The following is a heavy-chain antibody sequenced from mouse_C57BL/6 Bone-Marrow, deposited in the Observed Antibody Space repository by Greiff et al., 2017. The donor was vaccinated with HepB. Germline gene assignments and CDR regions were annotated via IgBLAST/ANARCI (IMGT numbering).Heavy chain of an antibody. Sequence: EVKLMESEGGLVQPGSSMKLSCTASGFTFSDYYMAWVRQVPEKGLEWVANINYDGSSTYYLDSLKSRFIISRDNAKNILYLQMSSLKSEDTATYYCARDRHYGSRDWYFDVWGTGTTVTVSS. CDR3: ARDRHYGSRDWYFDV. V-gene: IGHV5-16*01. J-gene: IGHJ1*03. CDR1: GFTFSDYY. CDR2: INYDGSST. D-gene: IGHD1-1*01.